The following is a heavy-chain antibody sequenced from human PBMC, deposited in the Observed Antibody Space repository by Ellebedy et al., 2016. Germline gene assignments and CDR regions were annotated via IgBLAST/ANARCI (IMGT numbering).Heavy chain of an antibody. D-gene: IGHD1-7*01. V-gene: IGHV1-69*04. CDR2: IIPILGIA. CDR3: ARPGITGTTGWFNP. CDR1: GGTFSSYA. J-gene: IGHJ5*02. Sequence: SVKVSXXASGGTFSSYAISWVRQAPGQGLEWMGRIIPILGIANYAQKFQGRVTITADKSTSTAYMELSSLRSEDTAVYYCARPGITGTTGWFNPWGQGTLVTVSS.